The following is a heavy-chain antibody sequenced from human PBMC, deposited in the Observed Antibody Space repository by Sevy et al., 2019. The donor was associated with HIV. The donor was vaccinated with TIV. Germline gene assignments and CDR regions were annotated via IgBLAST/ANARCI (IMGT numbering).Heavy chain of an antibody. CDR2: ISGSGGST. CDR3: AKWGIAVAGNLGMDV. CDR1: GFTFSSYA. V-gene: IGHV3-23*01. Sequence: PRGSLRLSCAASGFTFSSYAMSWVRQAPGKGLEWVSAISGSGGSTYYADSVKGRFTISRDNSKNTLYLQMNSLRAEDTAVYYCAKWGIAVAGNLGMDVWGQGTTVTVSS. D-gene: IGHD6-19*01. J-gene: IGHJ6*02.